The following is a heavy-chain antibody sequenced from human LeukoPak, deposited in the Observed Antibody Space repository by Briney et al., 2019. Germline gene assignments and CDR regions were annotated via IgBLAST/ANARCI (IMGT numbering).Heavy chain of an antibody. Sequence: GGSLILSCAASGFTLSTNYMTWVRQAPGKGLEWVSIIYSGGITYYPDSVKGRFTISRDNSQTTLYLQMNSLRAQDPAVYYCARAVLYSFDMWGQGTMVTVSS. V-gene: IGHV3-53*01. CDR3: ARAVLYSFDM. CDR1: GFTLSTNY. CDR2: IYSGGIT. D-gene: IGHD2-21*01. J-gene: IGHJ3*02.